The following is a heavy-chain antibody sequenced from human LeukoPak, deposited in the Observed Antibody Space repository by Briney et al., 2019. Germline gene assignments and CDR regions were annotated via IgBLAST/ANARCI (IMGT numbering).Heavy chain of an antibody. J-gene: IGHJ3*02. CDR3: ARTVPHMAVAAFDI. Sequence: ASVKVSCKASGGTFSSYAYSWVRQAPGQGLEWMGWINAGNGNTKYSQKFQGRVTITRDTSASTAYMELSSLRSEDTAVYYCARTVPHMAVAAFDIWGQGTMVTVSS. CDR1: GGTFSSYA. V-gene: IGHV1-3*01. D-gene: IGHD6-19*01. CDR2: INAGNGNT.